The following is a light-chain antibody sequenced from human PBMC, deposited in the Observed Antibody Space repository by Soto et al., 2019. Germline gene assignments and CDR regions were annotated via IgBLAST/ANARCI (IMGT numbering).Light chain of an antibody. CDR3: QQYGSSPLT. CDR1: QSVSSSH. Sequence: EIVRTQSPGTLALSPGEIATLSCRASQSVSSSHLAWYQQKPGQDPRLLIYGASSRATGIPDRFSGSGSGTVFTLNISRLEPEDDAVYFCQQYGSSPLTCGGGTKVEIK. V-gene: IGKV3-20*01. J-gene: IGKJ4*01. CDR2: GAS.